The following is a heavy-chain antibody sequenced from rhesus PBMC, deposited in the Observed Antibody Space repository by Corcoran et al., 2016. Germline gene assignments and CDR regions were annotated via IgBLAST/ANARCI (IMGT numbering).Heavy chain of an antibody. CDR3: ATVSLFEY. J-gene: IGHJ4*01. V-gene: IGHV4-80*01. CDR1: GASISSNW. Sequence: QVQLQESGPGLVKPSETLSLTCTVSGASISSNWWSWFRQPPGKGVEGKGEINGNSGSNKDNHLLKSQVTISKDASKNQFYLKLSAVTAEDTAVYYCATVSLFEYGGQGVLVTGSS. CDR2: INGNSGSN.